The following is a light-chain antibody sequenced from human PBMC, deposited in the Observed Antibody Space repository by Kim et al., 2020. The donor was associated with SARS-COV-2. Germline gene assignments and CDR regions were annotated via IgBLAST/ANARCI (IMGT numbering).Light chain of an antibody. V-gene: IGKV1-9*01. CDR3: QQLNSYPLT. CDR1: QGISTS. J-gene: IGKJ5*01. CDR2: AAS. Sequence: DIQLTQSPSFLSASVGDRVTITCRASQGISTSLAWYQQKPGKAPKLLIYAASTLQSGVPSRFSGTGSGTEFTLTITTLQPEDFATFYCQQLNSYPLTFGQGTRLEIK.